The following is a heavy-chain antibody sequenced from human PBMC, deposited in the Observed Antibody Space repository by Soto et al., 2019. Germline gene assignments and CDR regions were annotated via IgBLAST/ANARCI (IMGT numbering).Heavy chain of an antibody. CDR3: AKFGSYSSSSGYFDY. J-gene: IGHJ4*02. CDR2: ISGSGGST. V-gene: IGHV3-23*01. Sequence: GGSLRLSCAASGFTFSSYAMSWVRQAPGKGLEWVSAISGSGGSTYYADSVKGLFTISRDNAKNTLYLQMNSLRAEDTAVYYCAKFGSYSSSSGYFDYWGQGPLVTVSS. D-gene: IGHD6-6*01. CDR1: GFTFSSYA.